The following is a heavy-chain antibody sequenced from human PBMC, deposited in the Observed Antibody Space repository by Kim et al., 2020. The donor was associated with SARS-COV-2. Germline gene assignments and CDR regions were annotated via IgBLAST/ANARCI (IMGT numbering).Heavy chain of an antibody. Sequence: TKYSKKFQGRVTITRDPSAITAYMELSSLRSEETAVYYCARSLVVTQFDYWGQGTLVTVSS. V-gene: IGHV1-3*01. CDR3: ARSLVVTQFDY. CDR2: T. J-gene: IGHJ4*02. D-gene: IGHD2-15*01.